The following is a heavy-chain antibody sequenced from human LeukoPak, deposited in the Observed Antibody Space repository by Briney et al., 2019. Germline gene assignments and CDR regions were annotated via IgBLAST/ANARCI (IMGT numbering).Heavy chain of an antibody. V-gene: IGHV3-21*01. CDR1: GFTFSSYS. D-gene: IGHD3-22*01. CDR3: ARDTAKLGYYYDSSGARGY. CDR2: ISSSSSYI. Sequence: PGGSLRLSCAASGFTFSSYSMNWVRQAPGKGLEWVSSISSSSSYIYYADSVKGRFTISRDNAKNSLCLQMNSLRAEDTAVYYCARDTAKLGYYYDSSGARGYWGQGTLVTVSS. J-gene: IGHJ4*02.